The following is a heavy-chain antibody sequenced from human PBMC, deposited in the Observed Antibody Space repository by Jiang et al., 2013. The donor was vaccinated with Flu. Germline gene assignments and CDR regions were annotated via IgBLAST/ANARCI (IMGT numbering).Heavy chain of an antibody. D-gene: IGHD3-22*01. CDR2: IYYNGIT. CDR3: ARGPHYYDSSGTAPFDP. CDR1: GGSINSGPYY. V-gene: IGHV4-31*03. Sequence: GSGLVKPSQTLSLTCTVSGGSINSGPYYWSWIRQHPGKGLEWIGYIYYNGITHYNSSLKSRLTISVDTSKNQFSLRLSSVTAADTAVYYCARGPHYYDSSGTAPFDPWGQGTLVTVSS. J-gene: IGHJ5*02.